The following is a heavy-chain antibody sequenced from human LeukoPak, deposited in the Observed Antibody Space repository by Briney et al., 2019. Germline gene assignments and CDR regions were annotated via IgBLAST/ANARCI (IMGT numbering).Heavy chain of an antibody. Sequence: GGSLRLSCAASGFTFSSYGMHRVRQAPGKGLEWVAVIWYDGSNKYYADSVKGRFTISRDNSKNTLYLQMNSLRAEDTAVYYCARQGGYSYDYFDYWGQGTLVTVSS. CDR1: GFTFSSYG. CDR3: ARQGGYSYDYFDY. D-gene: IGHD5-18*01. J-gene: IGHJ4*02. CDR2: IWYDGSNK. V-gene: IGHV3-33*01.